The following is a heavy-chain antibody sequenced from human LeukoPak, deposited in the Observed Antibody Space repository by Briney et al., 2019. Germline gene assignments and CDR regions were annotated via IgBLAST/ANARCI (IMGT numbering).Heavy chain of an antibody. Sequence: PSETLSLTCTVSGGSISSSSYYWGWIRQPPGKGLEWIGSIYYSGSTYYNPSLKSRVTISVDTPKNQFSLKLSSVTAADTAVYYCARDKGSGNNWFYPWGQGTLVTVSS. CDR3: ARDKGSGNNWFYP. CDR2: IYYSGST. V-gene: IGHV4-39*07. J-gene: IGHJ5*02. D-gene: IGHD3-10*01. CDR1: GGSISSSSYY.